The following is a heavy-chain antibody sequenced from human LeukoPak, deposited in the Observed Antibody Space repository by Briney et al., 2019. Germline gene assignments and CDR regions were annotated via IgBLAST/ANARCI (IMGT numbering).Heavy chain of an antibody. CDR3: ASLHRRYYYYGMDV. CDR2: IYCSGSN. CDR1: GGSISSYY. J-gene: IGHJ6*02. V-gene: IGHV4-59*01. Sequence: SETLSLTCTVSGGSISSYYWSWIRQPPGGGLEWIGQIYCSGSNAHNPSLKSRITISVDTSKNQFSLNLPSLTTADTAVYACASLHRRYYYYGMDVWGQGTTVTVS.